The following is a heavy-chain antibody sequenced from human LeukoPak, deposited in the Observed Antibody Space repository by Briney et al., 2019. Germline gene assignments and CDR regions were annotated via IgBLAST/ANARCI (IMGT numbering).Heavy chain of an antibody. CDR2: ISAYNGDT. D-gene: IGHD2-15*01. CDR1: GYTFITYG. V-gene: IGHV1-18*01. J-gene: IGHJ6*02. Sequence: GAYVNVSCKASGYTFITYGISWVRPAPGQGLEWVGWISAYNGDTKYAQKVQGRVTFTTDTSTSTAYLELRSLRSDDTAQYYCARDCSGGSCSSDKYYFYALDVWGQGTAVTVSS. CDR3: ARDCSGGSCSSDKYYFYALDV.